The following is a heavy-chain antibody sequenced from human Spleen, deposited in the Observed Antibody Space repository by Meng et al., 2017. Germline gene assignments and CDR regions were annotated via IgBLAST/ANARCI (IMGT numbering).Heavy chain of an antibody. CDR1: GFTFTSHH. V-gene: IGHV1-46*01. D-gene: IGHD6-19*01. CDR3: ARDNSGWAIDY. CDR2: MNPSGEYR. Sequence: QLQLVQSGVEVKKPGASGKVSCKASGFTFTSHHIHWVRQAPGQGLEWMGIMNPSGEYRRYAQKFEGRVSVTRDTSTSTAYMELTGLRFEDTAVYYCARDNSGWAIDYWGQGTLVTVSS. J-gene: IGHJ4*02.